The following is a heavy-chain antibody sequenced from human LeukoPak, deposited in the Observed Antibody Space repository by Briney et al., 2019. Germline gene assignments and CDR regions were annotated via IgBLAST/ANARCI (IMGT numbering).Heavy chain of an antibody. V-gene: IGHV4-4*07. J-gene: IGHJ4*02. CDR3: AREYSSSSGEALDY. CDR2: IYTSGST. Sequence: SETLSLTCTVSSGSLGSYYWNWLRQPAGKGLEWIGHIYTSGSTNYSPSLKSRVTMSVDASKNQFSLKLNSVTAADTAFYYCAREYSSSSGEALDYWGQGTLVTVSS. CDR1: SGSLGSYY. D-gene: IGHD6-6*01.